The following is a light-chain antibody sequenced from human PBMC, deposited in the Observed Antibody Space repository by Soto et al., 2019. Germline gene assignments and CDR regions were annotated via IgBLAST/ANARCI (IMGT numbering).Light chain of an antibody. CDR1: QDINKY. CDR3: QQYDKAPLT. V-gene: IGKV1-33*01. CDR2: DAS. Sequence: DIQMTQSPSSLSASVGDRVTITCQPSQDINKYLNWYQQKPGKAPNLLIYDASTLETGVPSRFSGSGSGTDFTFTITSLPPEDIATYYGQQYDKAPLTFGGGTKVEIK. J-gene: IGKJ4*01.